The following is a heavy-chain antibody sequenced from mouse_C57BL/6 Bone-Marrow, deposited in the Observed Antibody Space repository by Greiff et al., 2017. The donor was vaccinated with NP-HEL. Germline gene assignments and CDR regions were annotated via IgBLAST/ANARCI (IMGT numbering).Heavy chain of an antibody. Sequence: EVQLVESGGGLVQPGGSLSLSCAASGFTFTDYYMSWVRQPPGKALEWLGFIRNKANGYTTEYSASVKGRFTISRDNSQSILYLKMNALRAEDSATYYCARYRGYYDYDGLYYFDYWGQGTTLTVSS. CDR3: ARYRGYYDYDGLYYFDY. CDR1: GFTFTDYY. D-gene: IGHD2-4*01. J-gene: IGHJ2*01. V-gene: IGHV7-3*01. CDR2: IRNKANGYTT.